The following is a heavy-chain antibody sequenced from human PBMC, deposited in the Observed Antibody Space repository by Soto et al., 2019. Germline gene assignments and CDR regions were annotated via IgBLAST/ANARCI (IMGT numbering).Heavy chain of an antibody. V-gene: IGHV1-69*12. CDR3: ASHTGSSPEGRYYYGMDA. CDR1: GGTFSSYA. Sequence: QVQLVQSGAEVKKPGSSVKVSCKASGGTFSSYAISWVRQAPGQGLEWMGGIIPIFGTADYAQTFQGRVTITADESTSTAYMELRSLRSEDTAVYYCASHTGSSPEGRYYYGMDAWGQGTTVTVSS. D-gene: IGHD1-26*01. CDR2: IIPIFGTA. J-gene: IGHJ6*02.